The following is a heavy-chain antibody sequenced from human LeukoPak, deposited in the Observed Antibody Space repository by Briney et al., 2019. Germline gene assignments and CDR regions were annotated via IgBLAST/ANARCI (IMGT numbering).Heavy chain of an antibody. J-gene: IGHJ5*02. CDR1: GGTFSSYA. CDR2: IIPIFGTA. CDR3: VRVIPQKWELPGKWFDP. D-gene: IGHD1-26*01. V-gene: IGHV1-69*13. Sequence: SVKVSCKASGGTFSSYAISWVRQAPGQGLEWMGGIIPIFGTANYAQKFQGRVTITADESTSTAYMELRSLRSDDTAVYYCVRVIPQKWELPGKWFDPWGQGTLVTVSS.